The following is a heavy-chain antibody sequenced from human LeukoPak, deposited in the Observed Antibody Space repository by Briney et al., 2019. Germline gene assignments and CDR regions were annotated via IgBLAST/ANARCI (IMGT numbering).Heavy chain of an antibody. V-gene: IGHV3-48*01. CDR1: GFTFSGYN. Sequence: WGSLRLSCAASGFTFSGYNMNWVRQAPGKGLEWVSYISTSSTTIYYADSVKGRFTISRDNARNSLYLQMNSLRAEDTAVYYCARARIIPSNYYYMDVWGKGTTVTASS. CDR3: ARARIIPSNYYYMDV. J-gene: IGHJ6*03. CDR2: ISTSSTTI. D-gene: IGHD3-16*01.